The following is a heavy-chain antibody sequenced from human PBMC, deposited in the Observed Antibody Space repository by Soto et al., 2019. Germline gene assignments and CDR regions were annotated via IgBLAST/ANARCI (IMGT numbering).Heavy chain of an antibody. Sequence: QVQLVESGGGVVQPGRSLRLSCAASGFTFSSYAMHWVRQAPGKGLEWVAVISTDGRDKYHADSVKGRFTISRDNSKNTLFLQMNSLRPEDTAVYYCAKDHDLAAAGYYFDSWGQGTLVTVSS. CDR2: ISTDGRDK. V-gene: IGHV3-30*01. J-gene: IGHJ4*02. D-gene: IGHD6-13*01. CDR1: GFTFSSYA. CDR3: AKDHDLAAAGYYFDS.